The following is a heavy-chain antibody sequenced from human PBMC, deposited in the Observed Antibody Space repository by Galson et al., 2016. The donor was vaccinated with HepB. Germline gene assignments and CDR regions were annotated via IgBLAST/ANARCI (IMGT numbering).Heavy chain of an antibody. CDR1: GYSFSRYA. D-gene: IGHD6-19*01. CDR2: VNAGNGDT. J-gene: IGHJ3*01. Sequence: SVKVSCKASGYSFSRYALHWLRQAPGQRPEWMGWVNAGNGDTDYSRKFRGRLSITSDTPATTTYMELNSLKSEDTAVYYCARPRMQWLVRFDGDALQFWGQGTMVSVSS. V-gene: IGHV1-3*01. CDR3: ARPRMQWLVRFDGDALQF.